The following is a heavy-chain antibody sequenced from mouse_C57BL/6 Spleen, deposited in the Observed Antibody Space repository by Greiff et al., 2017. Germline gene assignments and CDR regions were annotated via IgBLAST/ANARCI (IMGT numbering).Heavy chain of an antibody. CDR2: IDPSDSYT. J-gene: IGHJ1*03. CDR3: ARGITTVVEPYWYFDV. CDR1: GYTFTSYW. V-gene: IGHV1-69*01. Sequence: QVQLQQPGAELVMPGASVKLSCKASGYTFTSYWMHWVKQRPGQGLEWIGEIDPSDSYTNYNQKFKGKSTLTVDKSSSTAYMQLSSLTSEDSAVYYCARGITTVVEPYWYFDVGGTGTTVTVSS. D-gene: IGHD1-1*01.